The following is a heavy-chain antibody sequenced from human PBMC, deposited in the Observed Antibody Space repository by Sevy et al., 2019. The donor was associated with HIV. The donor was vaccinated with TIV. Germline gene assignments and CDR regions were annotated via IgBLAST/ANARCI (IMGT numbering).Heavy chain of an antibody. Sequence: GGSLRLSCAASGFTFSSYAMHWVRQAPGKGLEYVSAISSNGGSTYYANSVNGRFTISRDNSKNTLYLQMGSLRAEDMAVYYCARVRSGPTRGAFDIWGQGTMVTVSS. CDR3: ARVRSGPTRGAFDI. J-gene: IGHJ3*02. V-gene: IGHV3-64*01. D-gene: IGHD3-10*01. CDR1: GFTFSSYA. CDR2: ISSNGGST.